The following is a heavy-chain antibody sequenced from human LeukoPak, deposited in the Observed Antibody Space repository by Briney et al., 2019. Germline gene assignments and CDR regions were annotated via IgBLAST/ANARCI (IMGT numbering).Heavy chain of an antibody. D-gene: IGHD3-22*01. Sequence: ASVKVSCKASGYTFTSYDINWVRQATGQGLEWMGWMNPNSGNTGYAQKFQGRVTMTRNTSISTAYMGLSSLRSEDTAVYYCAREYYYDSSGYSPFDYWGQGTLVTVSS. V-gene: IGHV1-8*01. J-gene: IGHJ4*02. CDR1: GYTFTSYD. CDR2: MNPNSGNT. CDR3: AREYYYDSSGYSPFDY.